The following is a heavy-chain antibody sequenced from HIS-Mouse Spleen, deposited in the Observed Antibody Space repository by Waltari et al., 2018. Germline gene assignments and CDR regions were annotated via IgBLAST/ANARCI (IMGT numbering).Heavy chain of an antibody. D-gene: IGHD6-6*01. Sequence: QVQLVESGGGVVQPGGARRLSCAASGFSFSSYGMRWVRQAPGKGLEWVAVISYDGSNKYYADSVKGRFTISRDNSKNTLYLQMNSLRAEDTAVYYCAKVGNIAAPGVFDYWGQGTLVTVSS. CDR2: ISYDGSNK. J-gene: IGHJ4*02. CDR1: GFSFSSYG. CDR3: AKVGNIAAPGVFDY. V-gene: IGHV3-30*18.